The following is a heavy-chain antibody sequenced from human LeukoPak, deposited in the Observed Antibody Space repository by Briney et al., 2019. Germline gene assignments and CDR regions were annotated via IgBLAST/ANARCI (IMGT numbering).Heavy chain of an antibody. J-gene: IGHJ4*02. CDR1: GGSISSYY. CDR2: IYYSGST. Sequence: PSETLSLTCTVSGGSISSYYWSWIRQPPRKGLEWIGYIYYSGSTNYNPSLKSRVTISVDTSKNQFSLKLSSVTAADTAVYYCARNYDSSGYYPTYFDYWGQGTLVTVSS. CDR3: ARNYDSSGYYPTYFDY. D-gene: IGHD3-22*01. V-gene: IGHV4-59*08.